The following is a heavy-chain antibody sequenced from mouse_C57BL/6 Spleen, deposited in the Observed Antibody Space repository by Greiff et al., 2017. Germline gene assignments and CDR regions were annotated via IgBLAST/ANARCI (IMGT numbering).Heavy chain of an antibody. J-gene: IGHJ3*01. V-gene: IGHV6-3*01. CDR2: IRLKSDNYAT. CDR3: TKLGREGFAY. CDR1: GFTFSNYW. Sequence: EVQLVESGGGLVQPGGSMKLSCVASGFTFSNYWMNWVRQSPEKGLEWVAQIRLKSDNYATHYAESVKGRFTISRDDSKSSVYLQMNNLRAEDTGIYYCTKLGREGFAYWGQGTLVTVSA. D-gene: IGHD4-1*01.